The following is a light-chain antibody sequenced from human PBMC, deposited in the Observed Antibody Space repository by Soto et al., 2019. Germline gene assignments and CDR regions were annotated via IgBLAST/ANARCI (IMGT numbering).Light chain of an antibody. CDR1: QSVSASY. Sequence: ILFTHSPGTLSLSPGERATLSCRASQSVSASYLAWFQQKPGQAPRLLIYGASSRATGIPDRFSGSGSGTDFTLTISRLEPEDFAVYYCQQYGSSVWTFGQGTKVDIK. J-gene: IGKJ1*01. CDR2: GAS. V-gene: IGKV3-20*01. CDR3: QQYGSSVWT.